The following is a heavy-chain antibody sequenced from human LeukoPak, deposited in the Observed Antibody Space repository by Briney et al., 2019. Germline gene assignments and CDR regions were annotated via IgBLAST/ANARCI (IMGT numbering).Heavy chain of an antibody. J-gene: IGHJ4*02. V-gene: IGHV4-59*08. CDR2: IYYHGGT. CDR3: ARKPSSAWSPIDY. D-gene: IGHD6-19*01. Sequence: SETLSLTCTVSGGSLSNYYWSWIRQPPGKGLEWIGYIYYHGGTSYNPSLKSRLTISVDASKNQFSLKLASVTAADTAVYYCARKPSSAWSPIDYWGRGTLVTVSS. CDR1: GGSLSNYY.